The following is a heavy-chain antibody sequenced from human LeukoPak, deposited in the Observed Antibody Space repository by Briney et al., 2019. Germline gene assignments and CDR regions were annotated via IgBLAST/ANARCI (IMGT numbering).Heavy chain of an antibody. J-gene: IGHJ4*02. V-gene: IGHV3-30*01. D-gene: IGHD6-13*01. CDR1: GFPFSSYS. Sequence: GGSLRLSCVASGFPFSSYSFHWVRQAPGKGLEWVALLSYDGSTKHYADSVKGRFTLSRDNSKSSVYLQMDSLKADDTAVYYCARGVSTWYRIDYWGQGTLVTVSS. CDR3: ARGVSTWYRIDY. CDR2: LSYDGSTK.